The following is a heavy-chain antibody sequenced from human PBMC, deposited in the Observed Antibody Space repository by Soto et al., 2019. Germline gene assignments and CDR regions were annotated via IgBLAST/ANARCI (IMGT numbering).Heavy chain of an antibody. CDR2: IYYSGST. CDR3: ARGGYSYVPYYFDY. CDR1: GGSISSGDYY. D-gene: IGHD5-18*01. Sequence: PSETLSLTCTVSGGSISSGDYYWSWIRQPPGKGLEWIGYIYYSGSTYYNPSLKGRVTISVDTSKNQFSLKLSSVTAADTAVYYCARGGYSYVPYYFDYWGQGTLVTVSS. V-gene: IGHV4-30-4*01. J-gene: IGHJ4*02.